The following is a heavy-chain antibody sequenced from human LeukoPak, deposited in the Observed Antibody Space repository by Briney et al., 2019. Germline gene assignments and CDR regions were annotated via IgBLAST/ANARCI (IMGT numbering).Heavy chain of an antibody. D-gene: IGHD6-6*01. CDR3: ARDVPASIATYYFDY. V-gene: IGHV4-59*10. J-gene: IGHJ4*02. CDR2: IYTSGST. Sequence: PSETLSLTCAVYGGSFSGYYWSWIRQPPGKGLEWIGRIYTSGSTNYNPSLKSRVTMSLDTSKNQFSLKLSSVTAADTAVYYCARDVPASIATYYFDYWGQGTLVTVSS. CDR1: GGSFSGYY.